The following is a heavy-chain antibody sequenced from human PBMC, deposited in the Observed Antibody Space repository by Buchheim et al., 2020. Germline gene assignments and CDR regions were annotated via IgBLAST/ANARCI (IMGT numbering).Heavy chain of an antibody. CDR2: FNSDGSSP. CDR1: GFTFSSYW. CDR3: ARNSWFDP. D-gene: IGHD2/OR15-2a*01. V-gene: IGHV3-74*01. J-gene: IGHJ5*02. Sequence: EVQLVESGGGLVQPGGSLRLSCAASGFTFSSYWMHWFRQAPGKGLVWVSRFNSDGSSPSYADSVKGRLTISRENAKNPRYLKMNSLRAEDTAVYYCARNSWFDPWGQGTL.